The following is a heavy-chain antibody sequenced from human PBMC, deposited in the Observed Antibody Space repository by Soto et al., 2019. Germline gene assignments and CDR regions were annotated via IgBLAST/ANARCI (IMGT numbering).Heavy chain of an antibody. Sequence: QVQLVESGGGVVQPGRSLRLSCAGSGFTFSNYGLHWVRQAPGKGLEWVAVISYDGSHKYYADSVKGRFTISRDNSNNMLYLEMDSLRGEDTAVYYCAKDGAPRYCGRSSCRPAGAYWGQGTLVTVSS. V-gene: IGHV3-30*18. CDR2: ISYDGSHK. CDR1: GFTFSNYG. CDR3: AKDGAPRYCGRSSCRPAGAY. D-gene: IGHD2-15*01. J-gene: IGHJ4*02.